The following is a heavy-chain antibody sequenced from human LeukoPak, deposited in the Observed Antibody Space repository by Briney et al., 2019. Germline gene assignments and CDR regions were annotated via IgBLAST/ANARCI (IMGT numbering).Heavy chain of an antibody. Sequence: GGSLRLSCAASGFTFSSYWMSWVRQAPGKGLEWVANIKQDGSEKYYVDSVKGRFTISRDNAKNSLYLQMNSLRAEDTAVYYCARVRSSSWYDSDAFDIWGQGTMVTVSS. CDR3: ARVRSSSWYDSDAFDI. J-gene: IGHJ3*02. D-gene: IGHD6-13*01. CDR1: GFTFSSYW. V-gene: IGHV3-7*01. CDR2: IKQDGSEK.